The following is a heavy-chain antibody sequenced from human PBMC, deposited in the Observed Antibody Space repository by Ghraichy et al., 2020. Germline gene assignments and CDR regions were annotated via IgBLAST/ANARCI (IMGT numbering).Heavy chain of an antibody. V-gene: IGHV4-34*01. CDR2: INHSGST. D-gene: IGHD4-23*01. CDR1: GGSFSGYY. CDR3: ARHDYGGNSLIWYFDL. Sequence: SETLSLTCAVYGGSFSGYYWSWIRQPPGKGLEWIGEINHSGSTNYNPSLKSRVTISVDTSKNQFSLKLSSVTAADTAVYYCARHDYGGNSLIWYFDLWGRGTLVTVSS. J-gene: IGHJ2*01.